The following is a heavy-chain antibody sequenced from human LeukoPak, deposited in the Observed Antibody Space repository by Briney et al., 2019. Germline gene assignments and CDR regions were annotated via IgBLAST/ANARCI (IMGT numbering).Heavy chain of an antibody. CDR2: ISSSGSTI. Sequence: PGGSLRLSCAASGFTFSSYEMNWVRQAPGKGLEWVSYISSSGSTIYYADSVKGRFTISRDNAKNSLYLQMNSLRAEDTAVYYCARGRDRQHQLLYEDHFDYWGQGTLVTVSS. CDR3: ARGRDRQHQLLYEDHFDY. J-gene: IGHJ4*02. D-gene: IGHD2-2*02. V-gene: IGHV3-48*03. CDR1: GFTFSSYE.